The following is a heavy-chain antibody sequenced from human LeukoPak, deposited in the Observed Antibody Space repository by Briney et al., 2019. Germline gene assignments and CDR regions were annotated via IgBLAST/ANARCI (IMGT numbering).Heavy chain of an antibody. CDR2: ISSGGST. CDR1: GFTVSYNY. CDR3: ARVDTVMAYYFDL. Sequence: GGSLRLSCAASGFTVSYNYMSWVRQAPGKGLEWVSVISSGGSTYYADSVKGRFTISRDNSKNTLYLQMNSPRAEDTAVYYCARVDTVMAYYFDLWGQGTLVTVSS. D-gene: IGHD5-18*01. V-gene: IGHV3-53*05. J-gene: IGHJ4*02.